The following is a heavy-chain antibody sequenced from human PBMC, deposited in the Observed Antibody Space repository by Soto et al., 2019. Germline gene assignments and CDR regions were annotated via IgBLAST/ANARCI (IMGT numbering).Heavy chain of an antibody. CDR3: ARARGVVPAAISYWFDP. CDR1: GYTFTSYA. D-gene: IGHD2-2*02. CDR2: INAGNGNT. Sequence: ASVKVSCKASGYTFTSYAMHWVRQAPGQRLEWMGWINAGNGNTKYSQKFQGRVTITRDTSASTAYMELSSLRSEDTAVDYCARARGVVPAAISYWFDPWGQGTLVTVSS. V-gene: IGHV1-3*01. J-gene: IGHJ5*02.